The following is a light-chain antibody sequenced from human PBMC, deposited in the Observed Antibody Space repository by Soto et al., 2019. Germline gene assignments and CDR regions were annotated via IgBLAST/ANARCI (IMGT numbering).Light chain of an antibody. CDR3: QQYGTSPYT. J-gene: IGKJ2*01. CDR2: GTS. Sequence: EIVMTQSPGTLSLSPGEGGTLSCRASQSVSSNKLAWLQQKPGQAPRFLIYGTSTRATGIPDRFSGSGSGTDFTLTISRLEPEDFAVYYCQQYGTSPYTFGQGTKVEIK. CDR1: QSVSSNK. V-gene: IGKV3-20*01.